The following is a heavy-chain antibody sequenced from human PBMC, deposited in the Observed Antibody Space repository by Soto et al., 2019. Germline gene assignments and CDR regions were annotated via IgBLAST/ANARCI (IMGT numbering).Heavy chain of an antibody. CDR2: ISSSGSTI. J-gene: IGHJ6*02. Sequence: GGSLRLSCAASGFTFSSYEMNWVRQAPGKGLEWVSYISSSGSTIYYADSVKGRFTISRDNAKNSLYLQVNSLRAEDTAVYYCAREGGVYDFWSGYGYYGMDVWGQGTTVTVSS. D-gene: IGHD3-3*01. CDR3: AREGGVYDFWSGYGYYGMDV. CDR1: GFTFSSYE. V-gene: IGHV3-48*03.